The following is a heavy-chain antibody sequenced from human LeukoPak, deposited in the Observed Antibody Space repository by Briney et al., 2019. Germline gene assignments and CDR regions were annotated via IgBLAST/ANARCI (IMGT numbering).Heavy chain of an antibody. J-gene: IGHJ3*02. V-gene: IGHV1-18*01. CDR3: ARDGRDIVVVPAASAFDI. D-gene: IGHD2-2*01. Sequence: ASVKVSCKASGYTFTSFGFTWVRQAPGQGLEWMGWISAYNGNTNYAQKLQGRVTMTTDTSTSTAYMELRSLRSDDTAVYYCARDGRDIVVVPAASAFDIWGQGTMVTVSS. CDR1: GYTFTSFG. CDR2: ISAYNGNT.